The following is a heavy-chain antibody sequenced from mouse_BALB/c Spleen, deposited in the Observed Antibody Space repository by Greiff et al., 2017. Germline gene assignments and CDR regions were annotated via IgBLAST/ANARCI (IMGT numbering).Heavy chain of an antibody. CDR2: IDPENGDT. Sequence: EVQLQQSGAELVRSGASVKLSCTASGFNIKDYYMHWVKQRPEQGLEWIGWIDPENGDTEYAPKFQGKATMTADTSSNTAYLQLSSLTSEDTAVYYCNRGINWDDFDYWGQGTTLTVSS. CDR3: NRGINWDDFDY. D-gene: IGHD4-1*02. V-gene: IGHV14-4*02. CDR1: GFNIKDYY. J-gene: IGHJ2*01.